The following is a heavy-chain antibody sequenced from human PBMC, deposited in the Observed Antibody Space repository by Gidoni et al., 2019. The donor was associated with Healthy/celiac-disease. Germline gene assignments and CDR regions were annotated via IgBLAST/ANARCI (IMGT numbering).Heavy chain of an antibody. CDR2: IYYSGST. Sequence: QLQLQESGPGLVKPSETLSLTCTVPGGAISSSSYYWGWIRQPPGKGLEWIGSIYYSGSTYYNPSLKSRVTISVDTSKNQFSLKLSSVTAADTAVYYCARSKYSSSSLSWVPWFDPWGQGTLVTVSS. J-gene: IGHJ5*02. CDR3: ARSKYSSSSLSWVPWFDP. CDR1: GGAISSSSYY. D-gene: IGHD6-6*01. V-gene: IGHV4-39*01.